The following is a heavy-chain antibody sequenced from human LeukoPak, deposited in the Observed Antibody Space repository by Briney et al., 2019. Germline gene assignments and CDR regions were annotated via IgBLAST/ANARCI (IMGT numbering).Heavy chain of an antibody. CDR2: ISYDGNNI. Sequence: GGSLRLSCAASGFTFSTSGMHWVRQAPGKGLEWMAVISYDGNNIYYADSVKGRFAISRDNSKKMLYLQMNSLRAEDTAVYYCAKWRRGHYYGSGTGLDYWGQGTLVTVSS. CDR3: AKWRRGHYYGSGTGLDY. D-gene: IGHD3-10*01. CDR1: GFTFSTSG. J-gene: IGHJ4*02. V-gene: IGHV3-30*18.